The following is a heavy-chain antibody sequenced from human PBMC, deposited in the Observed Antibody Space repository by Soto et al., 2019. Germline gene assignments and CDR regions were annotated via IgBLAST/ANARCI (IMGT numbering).Heavy chain of an antibody. J-gene: IGHJ5*02. D-gene: IGHD5-18*01. CDR3: AKDSGYNYGYFRWFDP. Sequence: SETLSLTCTVSGGSISSSSFHWGWIRQPPGRGLEWIGHIFYSGSTNYNPALKSRVTISVDTSKSQFSLKLSSVTAADTAVYYCAKDSGYNYGYFRWFDPWGQGTLVTV. CDR2: IFYSGST. CDR1: GGSISSSSFH. V-gene: IGHV4-61*01.